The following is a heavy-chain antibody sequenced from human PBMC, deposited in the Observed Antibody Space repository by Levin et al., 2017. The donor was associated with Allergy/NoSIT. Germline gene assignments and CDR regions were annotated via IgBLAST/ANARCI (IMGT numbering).Heavy chain of an antibody. Sequence: PSETLSLTCAVYGGSFSGYYWSWIRQPPGKGLEWIGEINHSGSTNYNPSLKSRVTISVDTSKNQFSLKLSSVTAADTAVYYCARVDVNAFDIWGQGTMVTVSS. CDR2: INHSGST. CDR1: GGSFSGYY. J-gene: IGHJ3*02. CDR3: ARVDVNAFDI. V-gene: IGHV4-34*01.